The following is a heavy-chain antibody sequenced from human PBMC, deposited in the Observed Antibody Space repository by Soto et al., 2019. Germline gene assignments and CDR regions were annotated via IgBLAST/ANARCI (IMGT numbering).Heavy chain of an antibody. CDR1: GFTFSNAW. V-gene: IGHV3-15*01. D-gene: IGHD4-17*01. J-gene: IGHJ3*02. Sequence: GGSLRLSCAASGFTFSNAWMSWVRQAPGKGLEWVGRIKSKTDGGTTDYAAPVKGRFTISRDDSKNTLYLQMNSLKTEDTAVYYCTTDPMTTVTTYIGFAFDIWGQGTMVTVSS. CDR3: TTDPMTTVTTYIGFAFDI. CDR2: IKSKTDGGTT.